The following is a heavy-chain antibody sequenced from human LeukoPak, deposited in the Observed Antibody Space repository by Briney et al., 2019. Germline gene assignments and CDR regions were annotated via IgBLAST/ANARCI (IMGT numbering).Heavy chain of an antibody. D-gene: IGHD3-10*01. CDR3: AKSDYYYGSGGYYFDY. V-gene: IGHV1-8*01. CDR2: MNPNSGNT. Sequence: ASVKVSCKASGYTFTSYDINWVRQATGQGLEWMGWMNPNSGNTGYAQKFQGRVTMTRNTSISTAYMELSSLRAEDTAVYYCAKSDYYYGSGGYYFDYWGQGTLVTVSS. CDR1: GYTFTSYD. J-gene: IGHJ4*02.